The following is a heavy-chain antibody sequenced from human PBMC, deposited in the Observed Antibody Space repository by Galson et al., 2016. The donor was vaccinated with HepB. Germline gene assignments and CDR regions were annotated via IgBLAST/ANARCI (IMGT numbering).Heavy chain of an antibody. J-gene: IGHJ6*03. CDR1: GGTFSGDA. CDR3: TSDEGGEKAGAFSHPIHYMDV. V-gene: IGHV1-69*13. Sequence: SVKVSCKASGGTFSGDAINWVRQAPGQGLEWVGGIIPIVGTANYAQRFQGRVTIVADESTSTAYMELSNLRSDDTAVYYCTSDEGGEKAGAFSHPIHYMDVWGKGTTVIVSS. CDR2: IIPIVGTA. D-gene: IGHD3-10*01.